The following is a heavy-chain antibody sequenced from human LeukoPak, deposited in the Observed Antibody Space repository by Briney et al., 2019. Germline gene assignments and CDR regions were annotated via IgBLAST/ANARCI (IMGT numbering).Heavy chain of an antibody. Sequence: GGSMRLSCAASGFAFSGSAMHWVRQASGKGLEWVGRIRSKANSYATAYAASVKGRFTISRDDSKNTAYLQMNSLKTEDTAVYYCTREVTFWGQGTLVTVSS. CDR3: TREVTF. CDR1: GFAFSGSA. J-gene: IGHJ4*02. D-gene: IGHD2/OR15-2a*01. CDR2: IRSKANSYAT. V-gene: IGHV3-73*01.